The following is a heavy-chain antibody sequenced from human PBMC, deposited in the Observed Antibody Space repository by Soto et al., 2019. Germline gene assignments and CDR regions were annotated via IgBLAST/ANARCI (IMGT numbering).Heavy chain of an antibody. D-gene: IGHD3-22*01. J-gene: IGHJ4*02. CDR1: GGSISSGGYY. V-gene: IGHV4-39*01. CDR2: IYYSGST. Sequence: PSETLSLTCTVSGGSISSGGYYWSWIRQHPGKGLEWIGSIYYSGSTYYNPSLKSRVTISVDTSKNQFSLKLSSVTAADTAVYYCARRGVGGIKYYYDSSGYYFSEYYFDYWGQGTLVTVSS. CDR3: ARRGVGGIKYYYDSSGYYFSEYYFDY.